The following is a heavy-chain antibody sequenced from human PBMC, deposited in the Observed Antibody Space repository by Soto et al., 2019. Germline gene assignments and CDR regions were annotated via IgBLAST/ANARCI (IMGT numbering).Heavy chain of an antibody. V-gene: IGHV4-59*08. CDR2: IYYGGSA. CDR3: ARGGHCANGVCSALEN. CDR1: GGSISTYY. D-gene: IGHD2-8*01. J-gene: IGHJ4*02. Sequence: PSETLSLTCTVSGGSISTYYWSWIRQPPGKGLEWIGYIYYGGSADYNPSLKSRVTISVDTSKKQFSLKLSSVTAADTAVYYCARGGHCANGVCSALENWGQGTLVTGSS.